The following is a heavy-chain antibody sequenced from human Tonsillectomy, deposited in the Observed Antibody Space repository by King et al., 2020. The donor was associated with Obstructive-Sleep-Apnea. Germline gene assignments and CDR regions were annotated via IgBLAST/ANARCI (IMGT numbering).Heavy chain of an antibody. CDR1: GFTFSSYG. CDR2: IWYDGSNK. V-gene: IGHV3-33*06. D-gene: IGHD3-10*01. J-gene: IGHJ4*02. Sequence: VQLVESGGGVVQPGRSLRLSCAASGFTFSSYGMHWVRQAPGKGLEWVAVIWYDGSNKYYADSVKGRFTISRDNSKNTLYLQMKSLRAEDTAVYYCAKDRVLWFGESFFDYWGQGTLVTVSS. CDR3: AKDRVLWFGESFFDY.